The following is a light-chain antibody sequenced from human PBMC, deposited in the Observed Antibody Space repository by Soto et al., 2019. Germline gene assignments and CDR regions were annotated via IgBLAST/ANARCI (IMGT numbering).Light chain of an antibody. Sequence: DIQMTQSPSTLSASVGDRVTITCRASQSISNWLAWYQQKPGKAPTLLIYDVSRLESGVPSRFSGSGSGTEFTLTIISLQPDDFATYYCQQYGSYYTFGQGAKVAIK. J-gene: IGKJ2*01. CDR2: DVS. V-gene: IGKV1-5*01. CDR1: QSISNW. CDR3: QQYGSYYT.